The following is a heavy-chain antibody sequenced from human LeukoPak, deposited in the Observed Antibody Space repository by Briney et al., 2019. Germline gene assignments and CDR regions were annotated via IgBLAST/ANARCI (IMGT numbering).Heavy chain of an antibody. J-gene: IGHJ5*02. V-gene: IGHV3-30*02. CDR1: GFAFSRYG. CDR3: AKDYGITGTGGAWLDP. Sequence: PGGSLRLSCAASGFAFSRYGMHWVRQAPGKGLEWVAFIRYDGSNKNHADSVKGRFTISRDNSKNMPYLQMNSLRPEDTSVYYCAKDYGITGTGGAWLDPWGQGTLVTVSS. D-gene: IGHD1-20*01. CDR2: IRYDGSNK.